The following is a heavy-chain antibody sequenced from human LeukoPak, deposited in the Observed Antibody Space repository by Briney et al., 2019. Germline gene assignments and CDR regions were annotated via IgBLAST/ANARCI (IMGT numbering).Heavy chain of an antibody. J-gene: IGHJ6*02. D-gene: IGHD3-3*02. CDR2: IKQDGSEK. V-gene: IGHV3-7*01. CDR3: ARDAADGVSTNYYYYGMDV. Sequence: GGSLRLSYAASGFTFSSYWMSWVRQAPGKGLEWVANIKQDGSEKYYVDSVKGRFTISRDNAKNSLYLQMNSLRAEDTAVYYCARDAADGVSTNYYYYGMDVWGQGTTVTVSS. CDR1: GFTFSSYW.